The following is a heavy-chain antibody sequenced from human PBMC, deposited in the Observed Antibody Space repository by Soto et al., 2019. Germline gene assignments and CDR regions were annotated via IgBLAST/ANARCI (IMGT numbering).Heavy chain of an antibody. D-gene: IGHD3-22*01. CDR3: ATEPIYYNDGSGYYPLGH. CDR1: GYSFATYG. J-gene: IGHJ4*02. CDR2: VSAHNGDT. Sequence: QVQLVQSGAEVKKPGASVKVSCKASGYSFATYGFSWVRQAPGQGLECVGWVSAHNGDTHYSQKFHGRVTLTTDTSTNTGYMELRSLTSADTAVYFCATEPIYYNDGSGYYPLGHWGQGTLVTVSS. V-gene: IGHV1-18*04.